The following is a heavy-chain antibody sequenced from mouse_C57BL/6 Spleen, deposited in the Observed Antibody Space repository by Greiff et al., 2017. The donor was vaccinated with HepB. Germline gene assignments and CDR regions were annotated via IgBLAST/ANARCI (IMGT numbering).Heavy chain of an antibody. D-gene: IGHD1-1*01. V-gene: IGHV1-64*01. J-gene: IGHJ2*01. CDR3: ARGPVVATDFDY. Sequence: QVQLQQPGAELVKPGASVKLSCKASGYTFTSYWMHWVKQRPGQGLEWIGMIHPNSGSTNYNEKFKSKATLTVDKSSSTAYMQLSSLTSEDSAVYYCARGPVVATDFDYWGQGTTLTVSS. CDR1: GYTFTSYW. CDR2: IHPNSGST.